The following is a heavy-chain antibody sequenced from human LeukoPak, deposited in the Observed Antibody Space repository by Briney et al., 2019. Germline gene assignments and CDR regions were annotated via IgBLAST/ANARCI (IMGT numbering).Heavy chain of an antibody. Sequence: GGSLRLSCAASGFTFSNYVFTWVRQAPGKGLEWVSVIGGSGVGANYAESVKGRFTISRDNSKSMLYLQMNSVRAEDTGIYYCARFERGTDWGQGTLVTVSS. CDR1: GFTFSNYV. J-gene: IGHJ4*02. CDR3: ARFERGTD. D-gene: IGHD1-14*01. CDR2: IGGSGVGA. V-gene: IGHV3-23*01.